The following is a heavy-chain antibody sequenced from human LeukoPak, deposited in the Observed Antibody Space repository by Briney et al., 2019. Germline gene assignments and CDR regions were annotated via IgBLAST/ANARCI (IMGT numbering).Heavy chain of an antibody. Sequence: PSETLSLTCTVSGGSISSTSYYWGWIRQPPGKWLEWIGSMSYIGTAYYNPSLKSRLTISVDTSNSQFSLKLTSVTAADTAVYYCARQGTLTSRRGGPSWFDPWGQGTLVTVSS. V-gene: IGHV4-39*01. CDR1: GGSISSTSYY. CDR2: MSYIGTA. D-gene: IGHD3-10*01. J-gene: IGHJ5*02. CDR3: ARQGTLTSRRGGPSWFDP.